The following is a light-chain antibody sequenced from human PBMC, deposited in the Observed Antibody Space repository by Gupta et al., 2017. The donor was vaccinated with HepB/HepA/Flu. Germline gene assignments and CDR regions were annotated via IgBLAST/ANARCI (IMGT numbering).Light chain of an antibody. CDR2: GVS. V-gene: IGKV1-12*02. J-gene: IGKJ4*01. CDR3: QQSNLFPFT. CDR1: HGIGKG. Sequence: DIGMTHSPFSVSAFWGDRVTIVCRASHGIGKGLDWFQQKPGMAPKLLVSGVSTLQRGVSPNFTGSGSGTEFTLTISTLQPEDSATYYCQQSNLFPFTFGRGTRVEIK.